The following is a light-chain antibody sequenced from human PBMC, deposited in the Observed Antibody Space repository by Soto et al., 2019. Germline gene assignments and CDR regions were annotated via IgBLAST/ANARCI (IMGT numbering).Light chain of an antibody. V-gene: IGLV1-47*01. J-gene: IGLJ2*01. CDR2: RNT. CDR3: SAWDDSLSGDVV. Sequence: QSVLTQPPSASGTPGQRVTISCSGSSSNIGSNYVFWYQQLPGTAPKLLIYRNTQRPSGVPDRFSGSKSGTSASLAISGLRSEDEADYYCSAWDDSLSGDVVFGGGTKLTVL. CDR1: SSNIGSNY.